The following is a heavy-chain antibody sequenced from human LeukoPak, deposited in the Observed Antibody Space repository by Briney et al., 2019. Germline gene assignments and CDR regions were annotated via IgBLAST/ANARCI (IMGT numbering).Heavy chain of an antibody. J-gene: IGHJ4*02. CDR1: GFTFSTYY. D-gene: IGHD3-22*01. CDR2: IKQDGSEK. CDR3: ARGGYYDSSGRNFDY. Sequence: GGSLRLSCAVSGFTFSTYYMSWVRQGPGKGLEWVPRIKQDGSEKYYVDSVKGRFTISRDNAKNSLYLQMNSLRAEDTAVYYCARGGYYDSSGRNFDYWGQGTLVTVSS. V-gene: IGHV3-7*05.